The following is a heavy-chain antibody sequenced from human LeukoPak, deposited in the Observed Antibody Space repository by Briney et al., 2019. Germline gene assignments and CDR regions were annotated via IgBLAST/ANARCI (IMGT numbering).Heavy chain of an antibody. J-gene: IGHJ4*02. Sequence: SETLSLTCAVYGGSFSGYYWSWIRQPPGKGLEWIGEINHSGSTNYNPSLKSRVTISVDTSKNQFSLELSSVTAADTAVYYCASWERITMIVVDPSGFRYWGQGTLVTVSS. CDR2: INHSGST. CDR3: ASWERITMIVVDPSGFRY. CDR1: GGSFSGYY. D-gene: IGHD3-22*01. V-gene: IGHV4-34*01.